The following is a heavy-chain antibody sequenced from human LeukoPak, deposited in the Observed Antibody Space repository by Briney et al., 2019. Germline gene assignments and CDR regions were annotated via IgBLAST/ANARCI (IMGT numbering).Heavy chain of an antibody. V-gene: IGHV1-69*05. CDR1: GVTFSSYA. D-gene: IGHD3-22*01. CDR2: IIPIFGTA. J-gene: IGHJ4*02. CDR3: ASTPDYYDSSGYYLF. Sequence: GSSVKVSCKASGVTFSSYAISWVRQAPGQGLEWMGRIIPIFGTANYAQKFQGRVTITTDESTSTAYMELSSLRSEDTAVYYCASTPDYYDSSGYYLFWGQGTLVTVSS.